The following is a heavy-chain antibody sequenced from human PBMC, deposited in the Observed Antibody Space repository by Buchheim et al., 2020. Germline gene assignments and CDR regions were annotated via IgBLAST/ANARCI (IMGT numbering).Heavy chain of an antibody. D-gene: IGHD1-7*01. Sequence: QEQLVQSGADVQKPGSSVKVSCKASGGTFSTYAVSWVRQAPGQGLEWMGGIIPNFGRPTYAQKFQGRLTITADKSASTIYMDLRSLTSNDTAVYYCAREQLELRDGYYYYYGMDVWGQGTT. J-gene: IGHJ6*02. CDR2: IIPNFGRP. CDR3: AREQLELRDGYYYYYGMDV. CDR1: GGTFSTYA. V-gene: IGHV1-69*06.